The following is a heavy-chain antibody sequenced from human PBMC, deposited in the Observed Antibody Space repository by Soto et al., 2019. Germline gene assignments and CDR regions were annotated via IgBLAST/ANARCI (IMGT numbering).Heavy chain of an antibody. CDR1: GFTFSTYG. CDR3: ARDSASYSSSSGSYWYFDL. D-gene: IGHD6-6*01. J-gene: IGHJ2*01. Sequence: PGGSLRLSCAASGFTFSTYGMNWVRQAPGKGLEWVSYISSGSSTIYYANSVKGRLTISRDNAKNSLYLQMNSLSDEDMAVYYCARDSASYSSSSGSYWYFDLWGRGTLVTV. CDR2: ISSGSSTI. V-gene: IGHV3-48*02.